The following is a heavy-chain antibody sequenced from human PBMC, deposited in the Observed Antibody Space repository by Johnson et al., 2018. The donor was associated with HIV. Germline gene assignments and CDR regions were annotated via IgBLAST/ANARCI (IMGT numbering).Heavy chain of an antibody. Sequence: VQLVESGGGLVQPGGSLRLPCAASGFTFDDHAMHWVRQAPGKGLEGVSGISWNSGSIDYADSLKGRFTISTDNDRNSLYLQMNSLRAEDTAVYYCAREGEPDGFDIWGQGTMVTVSS. V-gene: IGHV3-9*01. D-gene: IGHD3-16*01. CDR1: GFTFDDHA. J-gene: IGHJ3*02. CDR2: ISWNSGSI. CDR3: AREGEPDGFDI.